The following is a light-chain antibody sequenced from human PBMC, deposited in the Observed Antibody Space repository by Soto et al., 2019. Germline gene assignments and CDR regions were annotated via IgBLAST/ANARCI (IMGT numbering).Light chain of an antibody. J-gene: IGLJ2*01. CDR1: SSNVGKNF. Sequence: QSVLTQPPSVSAAPGQKVSISCFGSSSNVGKNFVSWYQHVPGKAPKLLVYDNQKRPSGIPDRFSASKSGTLATLDITGLQTGDEADYYCGTWDSSLTIGVIFGGGTKVTVL. V-gene: IGLV1-51*01. CDR2: DNQ. CDR3: GTWDSSLTIGVI.